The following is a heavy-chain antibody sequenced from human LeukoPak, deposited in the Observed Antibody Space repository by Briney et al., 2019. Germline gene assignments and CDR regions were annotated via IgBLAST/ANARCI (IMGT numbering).Heavy chain of an antibody. CDR2: IYTSGST. CDR3: ARDDQGVNYDILTGYYRAAFGFDY. V-gene: IGHV4-61*02. J-gene: IGHJ4*02. Sequence: SQTLSLTCTVSGGSISSGSYYWSWIRQPAGKGLEWIGRIYTSGSTNYNPSLKSRVTISVDTSKNQFSLKLSSVTAADTAVYYCARDDQGVNYDILTGYYRAAFGFDYWGQGTLVTVSS. CDR1: GGSISSGSYY. D-gene: IGHD3-9*01.